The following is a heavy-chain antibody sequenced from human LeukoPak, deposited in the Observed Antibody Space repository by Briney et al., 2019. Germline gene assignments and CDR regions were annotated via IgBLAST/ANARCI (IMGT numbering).Heavy chain of an antibody. CDR3: ARGDSGWYLGLGFDY. Sequence: PSETLSLTCTVSGGSISSYYWSRIRQPPGKGLEWIGYIYYSGSTNYNPSLKSRVTISVGTSKNQFSLKLRSVTAADTAVYYCARGDSGWYLGLGFDYWGQGTLVTVSS. V-gene: IGHV4-59*08. CDR2: IYYSGST. D-gene: IGHD6-19*01. J-gene: IGHJ4*02. CDR1: GGSISSYY.